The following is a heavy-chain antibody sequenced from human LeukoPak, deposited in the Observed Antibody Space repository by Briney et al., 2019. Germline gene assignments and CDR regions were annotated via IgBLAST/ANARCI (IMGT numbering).Heavy chain of an antibody. V-gene: IGHV4-4*07. CDR2: IYTSGST. D-gene: IGHD5-18*01. Sequence: SETLSLTCTVSGGSISSYYWSWIRQPARKGLEWIGRIYTSGSTNYNPSLKSRVTMPLDTSKKQFSLKLSSVTAADTAVYYCARDAGYSYGIDYWGQGTLVTVSS. CDR3: ARDAGYSYGIDY. CDR1: GGSISSYY. J-gene: IGHJ4*02.